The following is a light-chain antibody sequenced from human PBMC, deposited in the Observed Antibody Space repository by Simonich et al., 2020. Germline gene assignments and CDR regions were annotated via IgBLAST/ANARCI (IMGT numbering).Light chain of an antibody. J-gene: IGKJ1*01. V-gene: IGKV3-20*01. Sequence: EIVLTQSPATLSLSPGERATLSCRASQSVSSYLAWYPQKPGHAPRLLIYDASNRATGFPDRFSGSGSGTDFTLTISRLEPEDFEVYYCQQDGSSPRTFGQGTKVEIK. CDR1: QSVSSY. CDR2: DAS. CDR3: QQDGSSPRT.